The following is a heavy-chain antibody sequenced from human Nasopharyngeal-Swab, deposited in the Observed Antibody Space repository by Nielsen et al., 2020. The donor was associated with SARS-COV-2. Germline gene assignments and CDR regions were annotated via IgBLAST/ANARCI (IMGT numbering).Heavy chain of an antibody. CDR2: ISGSGSYI. CDR1: GFTFSYYS. V-gene: IGHV3-21*04. Sequence: GGSLRLSCAASGFTFSYYSMSWVRQAPGKGLEWVSSISGSGSYIYYADSVKGRFTISRDNAKNSLYLQMNSLRSDDTAVYYCARGGVVVVPAAIKGAFDIWGQGTMVTVSS. J-gene: IGHJ3*02. CDR3: ARGGVVVVPAAIKGAFDI. D-gene: IGHD2-2*01.